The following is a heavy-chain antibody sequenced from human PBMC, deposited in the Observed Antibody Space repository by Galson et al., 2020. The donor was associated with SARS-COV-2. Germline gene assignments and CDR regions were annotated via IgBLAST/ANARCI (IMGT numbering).Heavy chain of an antibody. CDR3: TRERGYSYGYSDY. V-gene: IGHV3-21*06. CDR2: ISGTSTNI. D-gene: IGHD5-18*01. CDR1: GFTFSSYS. J-gene: IGHJ4*02. Sequence: NSGGSLRLSCAASGFTFSSYSMNWVRQAPGKGLEWVSSISGTSTNIYYADSVKGRFTISRDNAKNSLYLQMNSLGTEDTAVCYCTRERGYSYGYSDYWGQGTLVTVSS.